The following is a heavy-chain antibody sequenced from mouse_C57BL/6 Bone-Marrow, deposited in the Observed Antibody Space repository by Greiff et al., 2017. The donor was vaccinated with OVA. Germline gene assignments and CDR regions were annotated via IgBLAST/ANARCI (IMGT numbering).Heavy chain of an antibody. CDR3: TPLLLRYYFDY. Sequence: VQLQQSGAELVRPGASVKLSCTASGFNFTDDYMHWVKQRPEQGLEWIGWIDPENGDTEYASKFQGKATITADTSSTTAYLQLSSLTSEDTAVYYCTPLLLRYYFDYWGQGTTLTVSS. J-gene: IGHJ2*01. V-gene: IGHV14-4*01. CDR1: GFNFTDDY. D-gene: IGHD1-1*01. CDR2: IDPENGDT.